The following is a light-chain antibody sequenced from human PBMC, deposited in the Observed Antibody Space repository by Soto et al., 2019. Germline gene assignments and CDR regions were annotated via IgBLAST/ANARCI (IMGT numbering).Light chain of an antibody. J-gene: IGKJ1*01. CDR1: QDISNH. CDR3: QQSYSSPPT. V-gene: IGKV1-39*01. Sequence: IRMTQSPSSLSASTGDRVTITCQASQDISNHLNWYQQKPGKAPKLLIFAASSLQSGVPSRFSGSRSGPDFTLTISSLQPEDFATYYCQQSYSSPPTFGQGTKVDIK. CDR2: AAS.